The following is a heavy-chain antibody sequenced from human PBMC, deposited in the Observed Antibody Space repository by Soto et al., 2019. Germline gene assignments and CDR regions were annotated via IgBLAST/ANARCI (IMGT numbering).Heavy chain of an antibody. CDR1: GFTFNSYG. CDR2: ISYDGNNI. D-gene: IGHD2-8*01. V-gene: IGHV3-30*18. CDR3: AKDVGYCTNGVCLYNWFDP. J-gene: IGHJ5*02. Sequence: GGSLRLSCAASGFTFNSYGIHWVRQAPGKALEWVAVISYDGNNIYYGDSVQGRFTISRDNSKNAIYLQMNSLRAEDTAVYYCAKDVGYCTNGVCLYNWFDPWGQGTLVTVSS.